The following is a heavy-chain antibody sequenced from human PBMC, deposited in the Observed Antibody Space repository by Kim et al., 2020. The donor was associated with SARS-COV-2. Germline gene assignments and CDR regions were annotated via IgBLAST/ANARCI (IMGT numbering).Heavy chain of an antibody. CDR2: SGNT. V-gene: IGHV4-59*01. J-gene: IGHJ4*02. Sequence: SGNTKYNPSLRSRVTISMDTSKNRFSLEMNSVTAADTAMYYCARDLELGYWGQGALVTVSS. CDR3: ARDLELGY. D-gene: IGHD3-22*01.